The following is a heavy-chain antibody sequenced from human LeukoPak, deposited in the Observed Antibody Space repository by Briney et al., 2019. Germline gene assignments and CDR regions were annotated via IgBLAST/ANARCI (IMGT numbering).Heavy chain of an antibody. V-gene: IGHV1-18*01. Sequence: ASVKVSCKASGYTFTSYAINWVRQAPGQGLEWMGWISAYNGNTNYVQKFHDRVTMTADTSTSTAYMELRSLRSDDTAVYYCARDRDYGGIMGSFDTWGQGTMVTVSS. CDR3: ARDRDYGGIMGSFDT. CDR2: ISAYNGNT. D-gene: IGHD4-23*01. J-gene: IGHJ3*02. CDR1: GYTFTSYA.